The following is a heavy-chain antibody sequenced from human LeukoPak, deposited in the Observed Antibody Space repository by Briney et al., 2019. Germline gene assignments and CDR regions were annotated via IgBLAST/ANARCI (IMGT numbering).Heavy chain of an antibody. CDR3: ARDADYYALDY. D-gene: IGHD3-10*01. CDR2: IYSGGST. CDR1: GFTVSSNY. V-gene: IGHV3-66*02. Sequence: PGGSLRLSCAASGFTVSSNYMSCVRQAPGKGLEWVSVIYSGGSTYYADSVKGRFTISRDNSKNTLYLQMNSLRAEDTAVYYCARDADYYALDYWGQGTLVTVSS. J-gene: IGHJ4*02.